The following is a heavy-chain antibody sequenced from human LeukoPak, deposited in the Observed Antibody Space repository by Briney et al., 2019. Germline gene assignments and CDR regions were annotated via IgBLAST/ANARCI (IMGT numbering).Heavy chain of an antibody. D-gene: IGHD3-10*01. CDR2: INPRGGSA. J-gene: IGHJ4*02. CDR1: GYTFTSFF. CDR3: ARDYHGSGSLTTFDS. V-gene: IGHV1-46*01. Sequence: ASVKVSCKASGYTFTSFFMHWVRRAPGQGLEWMGIINPRGGSATSAQRFQGRLTVTRDTSTSTVYMELSSLTSEDTAVYYCARDYHGSGSLTTFDSWGQGTLVTVSS.